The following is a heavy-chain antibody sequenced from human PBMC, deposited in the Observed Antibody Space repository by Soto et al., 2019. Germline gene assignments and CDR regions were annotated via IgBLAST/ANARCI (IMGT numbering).Heavy chain of an antibody. V-gene: IGHV3-30*18. CDR3: AKERIAVARDYYGMDV. Sequence: QGQLVESGGGVVQPGRSLRLSCAASGFTFSSYGMHWVRQAPGKGLEWVAVISYDGSNKYYADSVKGRFTISRDNSKNTLYLQMNSLRAEDTAVYYCAKERIAVARDYYGMDVWGQGTTVTVSS. CDR1: GFTFSSYG. J-gene: IGHJ6*02. CDR2: ISYDGSNK. D-gene: IGHD6-19*01.